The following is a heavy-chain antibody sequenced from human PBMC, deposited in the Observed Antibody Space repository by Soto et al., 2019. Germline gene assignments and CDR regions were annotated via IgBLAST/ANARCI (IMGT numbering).Heavy chain of an antibody. CDR2: ISAYNGNT. Sequence: EASVKVSCKASGYTFTSYGISWVRQAPGQGLEWMGWISAYNGNTNYAQKLQGRVTMTTDTSTSTAYMELRSLRSDDTAVYYCARVRLGVTYYDFWSGYYDDAFDIWGQGTMVTVSS. J-gene: IGHJ3*02. CDR3: ARVRLGVTYYDFWSGYYDDAFDI. D-gene: IGHD3-3*01. V-gene: IGHV1-18*04. CDR1: GYTFTSYG.